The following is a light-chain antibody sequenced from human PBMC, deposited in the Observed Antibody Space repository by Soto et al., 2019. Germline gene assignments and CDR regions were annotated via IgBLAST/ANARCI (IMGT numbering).Light chain of an antibody. CDR3: QQYDSWHPSCP. J-gene: IGKJ2*01. CDR1: QSVGSY. V-gene: IGKV3-15*01. CDR2: AAS. Sequence: EIVMTQSPATLSVSLGDRATLSCRASQSVGSYLAWYQQKPGQAPRLLIYAASTRATGIPARFSGSVSETDFTLTISSLQSEDFAVYYCQQYDSWHPSCPVAQVTK.